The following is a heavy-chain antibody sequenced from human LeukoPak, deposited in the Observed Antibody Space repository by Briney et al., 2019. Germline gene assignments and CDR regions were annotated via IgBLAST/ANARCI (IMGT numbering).Heavy chain of an antibody. CDR1: GGSISSYS. CDR2: IYST. J-gene: IGHJ4*02. CDR3: ARVVSYYGSGRPHYYFDY. V-gene: IGHV4-4*07. Sequence: SETLSLTCTVSGGSISSYSWSWIRQPAGKGLEWIGRIYSTNYNPSLKSRVTISVDTPKNQFSLKLSSVTAADTAVYYCARVVSYYGSGRPHYYFDYWGQGTLVTVSS. D-gene: IGHD3-10*01.